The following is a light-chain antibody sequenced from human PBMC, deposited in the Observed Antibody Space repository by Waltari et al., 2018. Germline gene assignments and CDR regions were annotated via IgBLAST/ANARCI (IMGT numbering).Light chain of an antibody. CDR3: QQYDSQPLT. Sequence: EIVMTQSPAILSVSPGEGVTLSCRASQSVRSNLARSQQKPGQAPRLLIFGASTRATGFPARFSGGGSGTEFTLTITSLQSEDSAVYFCQQYDSQPLTFGGGTFVEIK. CDR2: GAS. CDR1: QSVRSN. V-gene: IGKV3-15*01. J-gene: IGKJ4*01.